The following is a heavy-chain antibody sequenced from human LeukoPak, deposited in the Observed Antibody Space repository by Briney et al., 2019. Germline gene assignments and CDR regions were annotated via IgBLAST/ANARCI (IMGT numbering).Heavy chain of an antibody. CDR2: ISTSGRT. D-gene: IGHD5-18*01. CDR3: ARGLHGYTYGYVPWELYYYMDV. V-gene: IGHV4-4*07. J-gene: IGHJ6*03. CDR1: GDSISSFH. Sequence: EPSETLSLTCTVSGDSISSFHWSWIRQPAGRGLEWIGHISTSGRTSYSPSLKSRVTISVDTSKNQFSLKMSSVSAADTAVYYCARGLHGYTYGYVPWELYYYMDVWGKGTTVTISS.